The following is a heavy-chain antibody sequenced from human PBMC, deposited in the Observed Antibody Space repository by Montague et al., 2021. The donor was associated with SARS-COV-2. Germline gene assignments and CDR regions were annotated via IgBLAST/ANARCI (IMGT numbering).Heavy chain of an antibody. CDR3: AKTGGAGWDYYDSSGYYVN. V-gene: IGHV3-9*01. J-gene: IGHJ4*02. Sequence: SLRLSCAASGFTFGDYAMHWVRQAPGKGLEWVSGISWNSGSIAYADSVKGRFTISRDNAKNSLYLQMNSLRAEDTALYYCAKTGGAGWDYYDSSGYYVNWGQGTRVTVSS. D-gene: IGHD3-22*01. CDR1: GFTFGDYA. CDR2: ISWNSGSI.